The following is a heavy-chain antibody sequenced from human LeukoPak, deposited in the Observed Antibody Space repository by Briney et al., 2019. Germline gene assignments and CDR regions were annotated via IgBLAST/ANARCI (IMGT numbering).Heavy chain of an antibody. CDR3: ARAEEGQTFDY. CDR2: LNSDGSSK. J-gene: IGHJ4*02. CDR1: GFTFSSYW. V-gene: IGHV3-74*01. Sequence: GGSLRLSCAASGFTFSSYWMLWVRRAPGKGRVCVSGLNSDGSSKSYADSVKGRFTLSRDNAKNTLYLQMNSLRAEDTAVYYCARAEEGQTFDYWGQGTLVTVSS.